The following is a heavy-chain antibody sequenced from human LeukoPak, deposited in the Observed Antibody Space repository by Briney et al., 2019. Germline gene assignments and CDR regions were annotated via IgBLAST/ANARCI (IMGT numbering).Heavy chain of an antibody. CDR2: IDGSGSFT. J-gene: IGHJ5*02. V-gene: IGHV3-23*01. CDR1: GFTFSSDA. Sequence: GGSLRLSCAASGFTFSSDAMTWVRQAPGKGLEWVSSIDGSGSFTYYADSVKGRFTISIDNSKNTLYLQMNSLRADDTAIYYCAKKPAGFHPWGQGTLVTVSS. D-gene: IGHD1-14*01. CDR3: AKKPAGFHP.